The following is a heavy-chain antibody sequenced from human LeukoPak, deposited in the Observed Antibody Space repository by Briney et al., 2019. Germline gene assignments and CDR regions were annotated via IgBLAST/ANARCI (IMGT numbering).Heavy chain of an antibody. CDR3: ASLLPPLSLYYYGMDV. CDR1: GGSFSGHY. J-gene: IGHJ6*02. V-gene: IGHV4-34*01. Sequence: SETLSLTCAVYGGSFSGHYWSWIRQPPGKGLEWIGEINHSGSTNYNPSLKSRVTISVDTSKNQFSLQLSSVSAADTAVYYCASLLPPLSLYYYGMDVWGPGTTVTVSS. D-gene: IGHD1-14*01. CDR2: INHSGST.